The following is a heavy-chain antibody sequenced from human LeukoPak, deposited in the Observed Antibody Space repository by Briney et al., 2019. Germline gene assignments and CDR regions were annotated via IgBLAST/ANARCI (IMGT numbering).Heavy chain of an antibody. V-gene: IGHV3-23*01. CDR3: AKGVYCGGDCYWFDY. CDR2: ISGSGGST. J-gene: IGHJ4*02. Sequence: PGGSLRLSCAASGFTFSSYAMSWVRQAPGKGLEWVSAISGSGGSTYYADSVKGRSTISRDNSKSTLYLQMNSLRAEDTAVYYCAKGVYCGGDCYWFDYWGQGTLVTVSS. D-gene: IGHD2-21*02. CDR1: GFTFSSYA.